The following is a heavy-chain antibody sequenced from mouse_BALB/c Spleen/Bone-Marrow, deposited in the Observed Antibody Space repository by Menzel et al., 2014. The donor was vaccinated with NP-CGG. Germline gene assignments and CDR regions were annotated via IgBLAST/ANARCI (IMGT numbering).Heavy chain of an antibody. CDR3: ARNNGGYYSWFAY. D-gene: IGHD2-3*01. Sequence: QVQLQQSGPGLVQPSQSLSITCTVSGFSLTSYGVHWVRPSPGKGLEWLGVIWSGGSTDYNAAFISRLSISKDNSKSQVFFKMNSLQANDTAIYYCARNNGGYYSWFAYWGQGTLVTVSA. CDR1: GFSLTSYG. V-gene: IGHV2-2*02. J-gene: IGHJ3*01. CDR2: IWSGGST.